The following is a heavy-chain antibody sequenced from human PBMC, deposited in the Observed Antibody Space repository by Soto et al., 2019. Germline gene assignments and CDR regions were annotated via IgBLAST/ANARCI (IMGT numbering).Heavy chain of an antibody. CDR3: ASQPSSIAARQYGMDV. J-gene: IGHJ6*02. Sequence: SETLSLTCAVYGGSFSGYYWSWIRQPPGKGLEWIGEINHSGSTNYNPSLKSRVTISVDTSKNQFSLKLSSVTAADTAVYYCASQPSSIAARQYGMDVWGQGTTVTVSS. D-gene: IGHD6-6*01. V-gene: IGHV4-34*01. CDR1: GGSFSGYY. CDR2: INHSGST.